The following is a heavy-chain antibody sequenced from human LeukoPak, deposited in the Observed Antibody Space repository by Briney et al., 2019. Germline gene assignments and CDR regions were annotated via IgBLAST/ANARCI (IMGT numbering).Heavy chain of an antibody. V-gene: IGHV3-23*01. CDR3: AKVSGSKYYFDY. Sequence: PGGSLRLSCAASGFTFSNYAMTWVRPAPGKGLEWVSAITASGGTNYYEDSVRSRFTISRDHSKNPLYLQMNTLIAEDTAVYYCAKVSGSKYYFDYWGEGTLVTVSS. D-gene: IGHD3-10*01. CDR2: ITASGGTN. CDR1: GFTFSNYA. J-gene: IGHJ4*02.